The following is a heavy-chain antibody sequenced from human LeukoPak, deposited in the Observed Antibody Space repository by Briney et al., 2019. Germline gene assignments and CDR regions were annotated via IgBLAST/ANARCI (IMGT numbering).Heavy chain of an antibody. CDR2: ISAYNGHT. Sequence: GASVKVSCKASGYTFTGYYMHWVRQAPGQGLEWMGWISAYNGHTKYAQKFQGRVTMTTDTSTSTAYMELRSLRSDDTAVYYCGRGFPPRRDYDSRGYYSYYFDYWGQGTLVTVSS. CDR3: GRGFPPRRDYDSRGYYSYYFDY. V-gene: IGHV1-18*04. CDR1: GYTFTGYY. D-gene: IGHD3-22*01. J-gene: IGHJ4*02.